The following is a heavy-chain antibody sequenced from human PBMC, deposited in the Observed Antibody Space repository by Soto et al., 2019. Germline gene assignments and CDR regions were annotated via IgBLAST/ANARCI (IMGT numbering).Heavy chain of an antibody. CDR3: ARVYCSGGSCYGIDY. CDR2: INPSGGST. Sequence: GASVKVSCKASGYTFTSYYMHWVRQAPGQGLEWMGIINPSGGSTSYAQKFQGRVTMTRDTSTSTVYMELSSLRSEDTAVYYCARVYCSGGSCYGIDYWGQGTPVTVSS. J-gene: IGHJ4*02. V-gene: IGHV1-46*01. CDR1: GYTFTSYY. D-gene: IGHD2-15*01.